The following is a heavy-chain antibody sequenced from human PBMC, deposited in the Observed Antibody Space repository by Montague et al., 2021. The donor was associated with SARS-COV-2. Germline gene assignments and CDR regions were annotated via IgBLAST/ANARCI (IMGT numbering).Heavy chain of an antibody. J-gene: IGHJ5*02. CDR2: ISTYNGNT. V-gene: IGHV1-18*01. CDR1: GYRFSSYG. CDR3: ARAAGHDFWSDYYLNWFDP. D-gene: IGHD3-3*01. Sequence: SVKVSCKASGYRFSSYGISWVRQAPGQGLEWMGWISTYNGNTIYAQNFQGRLTMTRDTSTSTATMELKYLIPDDTAVYYCARAAGHDFWSDYYLNWFDPWGQGTLATVSS.